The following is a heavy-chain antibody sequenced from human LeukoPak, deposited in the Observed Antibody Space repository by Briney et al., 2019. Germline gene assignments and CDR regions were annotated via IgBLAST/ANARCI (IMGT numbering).Heavy chain of an antibody. V-gene: IGHV4-59*08. CDR2: IYYSGST. Sequence: PSETLSLTCTVPGGSISSYYWSWIRQPPGKGLEWIGYIYYSGSTNYNPSLKSRVTISVDTSKNQFSLKLSSVTAADTAVYYCARLISHGLPSWGQGTLVTVSS. CDR3: ARLISHGLPS. D-gene: IGHD3/OR15-3a*01. CDR1: GGSISSYY. J-gene: IGHJ4*02.